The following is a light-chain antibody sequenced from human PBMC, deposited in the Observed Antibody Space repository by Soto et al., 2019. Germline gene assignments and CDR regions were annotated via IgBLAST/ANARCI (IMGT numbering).Light chain of an antibody. CDR3: MQSLQTPRT. Sequence: EIVMTQSPLSLPVTPGEPASLSCKSSQSLLHRNGHDYLDWYLQKPGQSPQLLIYMGSSRASGVPGRFSGSGSGTDFTLKISRVEAEDVGVYFCMQSLQTPRTFGQGTKLEIK. CDR2: MGS. CDR1: QSLLHRNGHDY. V-gene: IGKV2-28*01. J-gene: IGKJ2*01.